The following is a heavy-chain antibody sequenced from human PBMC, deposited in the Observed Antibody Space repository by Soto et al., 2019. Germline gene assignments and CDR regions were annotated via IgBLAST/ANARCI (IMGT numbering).Heavy chain of an antibody. Sequence: GGSLRLSCAASGFTFSSYAMHWVRQAPGKGLEWVAVISYDGSNKYYADSVKGRFTISRDNSKNTLYLQMSSLRAEDTAVYYCARAVDAAMVYYYYYGMDVWGQGTPVTVSS. CDR2: ISYDGSNK. V-gene: IGHV3-30-3*01. CDR3: ARAVDAAMVYYYYYGMDV. D-gene: IGHD5-18*01. CDR1: GFTFSSYA. J-gene: IGHJ6*02.